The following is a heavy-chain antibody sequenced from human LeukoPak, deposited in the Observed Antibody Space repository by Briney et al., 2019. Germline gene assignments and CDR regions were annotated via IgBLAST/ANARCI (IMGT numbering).Heavy chain of an antibody. Sequence: PSETVSLTCTVSGGSISSYNWSWIRQPPGKGLEWIGYIYYSGSTNYNPTLKSRVTISVDTSKNQFSLKLSSVTAADTAVYYCARAYCSGGSCYRAFDYWGQGTLLTVFS. D-gene: IGHD2-15*01. CDR3: ARAYCSGGSCYRAFDY. CDR1: GGSISSYN. CDR2: IYYSGST. J-gene: IGHJ4*02. V-gene: IGHV4-59*01.